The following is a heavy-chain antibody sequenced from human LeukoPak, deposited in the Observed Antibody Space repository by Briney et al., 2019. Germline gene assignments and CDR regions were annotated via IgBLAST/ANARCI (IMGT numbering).Heavy chain of an antibody. J-gene: IGHJ6*03. CDR2: INHSGST. D-gene: IGHD1-14*01. CDR1: GGSFSGYY. Sequence: SETLSLTCAVYGGSFSGYYWSWTRQPPGKGLEWIGEINHSGSTNYNPSLKSRVTISVDTSKNQFSLKLSSVTAADTAVYYCARVSRNPFYYYYYYMDVWGKGTTVTVSS. V-gene: IGHV4-34*01. CDR3: ARVSRNPFYYYYYYMDV.